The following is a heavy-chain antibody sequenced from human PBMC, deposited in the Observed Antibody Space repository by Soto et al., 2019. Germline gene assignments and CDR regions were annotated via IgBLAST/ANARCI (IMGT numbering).Heavy chain of an antibody. CDR3: AKVRESAAAGHLDS. Sequence: PGGSLRLSCAASGFTFSAYAMSWVRQAPGKGLEWVSVISGSGGTTYYADSVKGRFTISRDNSKNTLYVQMNSLRAEDTAVYYCAKVRESAAAGHLDSWGQGTLVTVSS. V-gene: IGHV3-23*01. J-gene: IGHJ4*02. CDR1: GFTFSAYA. D-gene: IGHD6-13*01. CDR2: ISGSGGTT.